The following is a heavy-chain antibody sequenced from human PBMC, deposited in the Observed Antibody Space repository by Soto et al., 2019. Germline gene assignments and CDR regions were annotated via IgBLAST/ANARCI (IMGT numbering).Heavy chain of an antibody. J-gene: IGHJ6*02. CDR3: ARDFYCANGACYTGYYYYGLDV. D-gene: IGHD2-8*01. V-gene: IGHV3-48*02. CDR1: GFTFSRYS. Sequence: PGGSLRLSCAASGFTFSRYSMNWVRQAPGKGLEWLSYINSISTTIYYADYVKGRFTISRDNAKNSLYLQMNSLRDEDTAVYYCARDFYCANGACYTGYYYYGLDVGGLGTTVTVAS. CDR2: INSISTTI.